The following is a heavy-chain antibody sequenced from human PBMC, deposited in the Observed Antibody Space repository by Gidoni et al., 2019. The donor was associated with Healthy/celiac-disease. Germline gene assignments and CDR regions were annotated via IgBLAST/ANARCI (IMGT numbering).Heavy chain of an antibody. V-gene: IGHV3-30*01. Sequence: QVQLVESGGGVVQPGRSLRLSCAASGFTFSSYAMHWVRPAPSKGLEWVAVISYDGSNKYYADSVKGRFTISRDNSKNTLYLQMNSLRAEDTAVYYCARDGLALSSSPPFDYWGQGTLVTVSS. CDR1: GFTFSSYA. J-gene: IGHJ4*02. CDR3: ARDGLALSSSPPFDY. D-gene: IGHD6-6*01. CDR2: ISYDGSNK.